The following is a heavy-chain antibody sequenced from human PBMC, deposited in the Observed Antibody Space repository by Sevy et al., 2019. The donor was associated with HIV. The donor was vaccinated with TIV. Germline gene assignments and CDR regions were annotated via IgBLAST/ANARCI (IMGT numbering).Heavy chain of an antibody. J-gene: IGHJ4*02. V-gene: IGHV4-59*08. D-gene: IGHD1-26*01. CDR1: GGSITSLY. CDR3: AGENAWGRGYS. CDR2: IYYNGHI. Sequence: SETLSLTCTVSGGSITSLYWNWIRQPPGKGLEWIANIYYNGHINYNPSLKSRVTLSLHTSKNQFSLRLGSVPAADTAMYYCAGENAWGRGYSWGQGTLVTVSS.